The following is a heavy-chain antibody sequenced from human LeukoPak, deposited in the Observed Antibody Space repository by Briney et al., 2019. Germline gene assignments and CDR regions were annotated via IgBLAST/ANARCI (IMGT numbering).Heavy chain of an antibody. CDR1: GYRFTSYW. J-gene: IGHJ4*02. CDR2: SYLGDSDT. V-gene: IGHV5-51*01. Sequence: PGESLKISCKGSGYRFTSYWIGWVRQMPGKGLEWMGISYLGDSDTRYSPSFQGQVTISADKSISTAYLQWSSLKASDTAMYYCARRRAVAGTYYFDYWGQGTLVTVSS. D-gene: IGHD6-19*01. CDR3: ARRRAVAGTYYFDY.